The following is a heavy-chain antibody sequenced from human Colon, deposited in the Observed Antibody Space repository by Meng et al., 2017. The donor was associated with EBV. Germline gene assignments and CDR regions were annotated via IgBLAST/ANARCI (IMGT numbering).Heavy chain of an antibody. D-gene: IGHD2-21*02. V-gene: IGHV4-4*02. Sequence: VQLQEPGPGLGKPSVTLSLTCAVSGGSLSSRNWWSWVRQPPGKGLEWIGEIYHSGSTNYNPSLKSRVTISVDESKNQFSLRLSSVTAADTAVYYCARVGAYCGGDCYHPRWGQGTLVTVSS. J-gene: IGHJ4*02. CDR2: IYHSGST. CDR1: GGSLSSRNW. CDR3: ARVGAYCGGDCYHPR.